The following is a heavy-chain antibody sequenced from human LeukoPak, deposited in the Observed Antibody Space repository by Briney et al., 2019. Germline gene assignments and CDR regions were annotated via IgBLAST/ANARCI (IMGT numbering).Heavy chain of an antibody. J-gene: IGHJ4*02. CDR1: GFTFSSYA. Sequence: GGSLRLSCAASGFTFSSYAMSWVRQAPGKGLEWVSAISGSGGSTCYADSVKGRFTISRDNSKNTLYLQMNSLRAEDTAVYYCAKYQDTYSSSDQFDYWGQGTLVTVSS. CDR2: ISGSGGST. V-gene: IGHV3-23*01. D-gene: IGHD6-13*01. CDR3: AKYQDTYSSSDQFDY.